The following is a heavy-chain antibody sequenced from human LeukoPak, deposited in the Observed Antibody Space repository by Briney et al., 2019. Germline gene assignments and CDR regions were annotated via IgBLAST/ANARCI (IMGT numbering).Heavy chain of an antibody. D-gene: IGHD3-3*01. CDR3: AKASIFGDTKYFQH. Sequence: GGSLRLSCAASGFTFSSYAMSWVRQAPGKGLEWVSGVSSSGGSTYYTDSVKGRFTISRDNSKNTLYLQMNSLRAEDTAVYYCAKASIFGDTKYFQHWGQAPWSPSPQ. J-gene: IGHJ1*01. CDR1: GFTFSSYA. V-gene: IGHV3-23*01. CDR2: VSSSGGST.